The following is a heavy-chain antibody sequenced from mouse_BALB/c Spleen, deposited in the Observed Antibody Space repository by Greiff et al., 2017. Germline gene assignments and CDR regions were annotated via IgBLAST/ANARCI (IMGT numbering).Heavy chain of an antibody. D-gene: IGHD2-1*01. J-gene: IGHJ4*01. Sequence: EVQRVESGPELVKPGASVKVSCKASGYAFTSYNMYWVKQSHGKSLEWIGYIDPYNGGTSYNQKFKGKATLTVDKSSSTAYMHLNSLTSEDSAVYYCARGGNYPYYYAMDYWGQGTSVTVSS. CDR1: GYAFTSYN. CDR3: ARGGNYPYYYAMDY. CDR2: IDPYNGGT. V-gene: IGHV1S135*01.